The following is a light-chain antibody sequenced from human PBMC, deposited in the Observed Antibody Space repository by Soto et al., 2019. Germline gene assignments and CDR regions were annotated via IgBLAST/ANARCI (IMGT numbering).Light chain of an antibody. V-gene: IGKV3-15*01. J-gene: IGKJ4*01. CDR3: QQYHGWPSLT. CDR1: QTVTTN. Sequence: EIVMTQSPATLSVSPGERATLSCRASQTVTTNLAWYQRRPGQPPRLLIYGASTRATGLPDRFSGSGSGTEFTLTIGSLQSEDVAVYYCQQYHGWPSLTFGGGTKVDIK. CDR2: GAS.